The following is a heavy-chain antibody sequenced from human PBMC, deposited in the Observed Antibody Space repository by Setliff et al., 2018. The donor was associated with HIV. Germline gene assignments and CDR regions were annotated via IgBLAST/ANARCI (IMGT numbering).Heavy chain of an antibody. CDR1: GFTFRNAW. D-gene: IGHD3-22*01. Sequence: GGSLRLSCAASGFTFRNAWMSWVRQAPGKGLEWVGRIKSKSDGGAVHDAAPVKGRFTISRDDSQDTLYLEMNSMTNDDTAMYYCTTYSSVYYHSDCWGQGTLVTVSS. J-gene: IGHJ4*02. CDR3: TTYSSVYYHSDC. CDR2: IKSKSDGGAV. V-gene: IGHV3-15*06.